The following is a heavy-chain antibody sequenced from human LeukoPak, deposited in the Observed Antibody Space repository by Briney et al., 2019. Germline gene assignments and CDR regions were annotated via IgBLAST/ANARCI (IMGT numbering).Heavy chain of an antibody. CDR1: GGSINTYY. CDR3: ARDRGQWELLPDY. Sequence: ASETLSLTCTVSGGSINTYYWSWIRQPPGKGLEWIGYIYYSGSTYYNPSLKSRVTISVDRSKNQFSLKLSSVTAADTAVYYCARDRGQWELLPDYWGQGTLVTVSS. J-gene: IGHJ4*02. V-gene: IGHV4-59*12. D-gene: IGHD1-26*01. CDR2: IYYSGST.